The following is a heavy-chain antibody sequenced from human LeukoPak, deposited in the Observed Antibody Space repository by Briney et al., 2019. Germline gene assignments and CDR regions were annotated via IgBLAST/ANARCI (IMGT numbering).Heavy chain of an antibody. Sequence: GGSLRLSWAASGFTFSSYRMNWVRQAPGKGLEWVSVISYDGTNKYYADSVKGRFTISRDNSKNTLFLQMSSLRPEDTAVYYCAREMSYASGSMRGVDVWGQGTTVTVSS. J-gene: IGHJ6*02. CDR3: AREMSYASGSMRGVDV. CDR1: GFTFSSYR. D-gene: IGHD3-10*01. CDR2: ISYDGTNK. V-gene: IGHV3-30*03.